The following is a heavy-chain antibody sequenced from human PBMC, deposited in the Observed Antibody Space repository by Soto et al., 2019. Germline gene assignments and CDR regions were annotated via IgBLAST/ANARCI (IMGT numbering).Heavy chain of an antibody. J-gene: IGHJ5*02. CDR2: IYYSGST. CDR3: ARDQAPDYEFWSGYSFQNWFEP. V-gene: IGHV4-61*01. Sequence: QVQLQESGPGLVKPSETLSLTCTVSGGSVSSGSYYWSWIRQPQGKGLEWIGYIYYSGSTNYNTSLKSRVTISVDTSKNQFSLKLSSVTAADTAVYYCARDQAPDYEFWSGYSFQNWFEPWGPGTLVTVSS. D-gene: IGHD3-3*01. CDR1: GGSVSSGSYY.